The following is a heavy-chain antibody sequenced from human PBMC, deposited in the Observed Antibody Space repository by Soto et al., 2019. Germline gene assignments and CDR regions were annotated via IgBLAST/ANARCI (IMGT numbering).Heavy chain of an antibody. CDR1: GGSISSYY. CDR3: ARGGYDFWSGSATIDF. CDR2: IHTSGST. J-gene: IGHJ4*02. D-gene: IGHD3-3*01. V-gene: IGHV4-4*07. Sequence: SETLSLTCTVSGGSISSYYWSWIRQPAGKGLEWIGRIHTSGSTNYNPPLKSRVTMSVDTSKNQFSLKLSSVTAADAAVYYCARGGYDFWSGSATIDFWGQGTLVTVSS.